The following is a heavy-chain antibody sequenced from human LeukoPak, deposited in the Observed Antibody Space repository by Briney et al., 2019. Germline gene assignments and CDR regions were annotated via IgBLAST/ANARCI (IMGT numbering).Heavy chain of an antibody. D-gene: IGHD5-24*01. V-gene: IGHV1-2*02. J-gene: IGHJ4*02. CDR2: IHPNSGGT. CDR3: ASTSHRDGYNGPYYFDY. Sequence: GASVKVSCKASGYTFSDYYIHWVRQAPGQGLEWMGWIHPNSGGTNYLQKFHGRVTMTRDTSISAAYMDLANLRSDDTAVYYCASTSHRDGYNGPYYFDYWGQGTLVTVSS. CDR1: GYTFSDYY.